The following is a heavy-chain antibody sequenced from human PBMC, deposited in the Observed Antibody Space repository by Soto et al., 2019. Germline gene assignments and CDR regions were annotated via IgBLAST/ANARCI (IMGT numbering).Heavy chain of an antibody. CDR1: GGSISSGDYY. CDR2: IHHSGIT. CDR3: SRGVYNVALGDS. V-gene: IGHV4-30-4*08. J-gene: IGHJ4*02. D-gene: IGHD2-8*01. Sequence: QVQLQESGPGLVKPSQTLSLTCTVSGGSISSGDYYWSWIRQHPGKGLEWIGYIHHSGITYYNLSVNSSLNIALQMYKSLWSLMVSGVIAAKTAVYLFSRGVYNVALGDSLGQGTLVTVSS.